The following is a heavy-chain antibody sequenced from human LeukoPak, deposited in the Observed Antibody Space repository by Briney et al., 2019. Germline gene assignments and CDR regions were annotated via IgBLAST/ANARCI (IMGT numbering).Heavy chain of an antibody. D-gene: IGHD3-10*01. V-gene: IGHV3-15*01. CDR2: IKHKRDGETT. Sequence: GGSLRLSCTASGFSLSDDWMSWVRQAPGKGLEWVGRIKHKRDGETTDYAAPVKGRFTISRDDSKNMLYLEMNSLKIEDTAIYYCTTVTMVRDYDYWGQGTLVTVSS. J-gene: IGHJ4*02. CDR1: GFSLSDDW. CDR3: TTVTMVRDYDY.